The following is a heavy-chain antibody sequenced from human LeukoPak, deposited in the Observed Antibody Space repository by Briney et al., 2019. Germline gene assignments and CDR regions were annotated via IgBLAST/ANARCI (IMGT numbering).Heavy chain of an antibody. CDR2: TRYDGSNK. CDR3: ARDFTGAYDPSGNYQLSGGDY. J-gene: IGHJ4*02. CDR1: GFTFSTYG. D-gene: IGHD3-22*01. V-gene: IGHV3-30*02. Sequence: GGSLRLSCAAYGFTFSTYGMHWLGQAPGKGLQWVAFTRYDGSNKYYADSVKGRFTISRDNSKNTLYLQMNSLRADDTAVYYCARDFTGAYDPSGNYQLSGGDYWGQGTLVTVSS.